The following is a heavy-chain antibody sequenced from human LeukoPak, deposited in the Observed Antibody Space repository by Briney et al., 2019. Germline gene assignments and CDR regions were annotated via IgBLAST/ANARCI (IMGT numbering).Heavy chain of an antibody. CDR1: GGSISSGDYY. Sequence: ASQTLSLTCTVSGGSISSGDYYWSWIRQPPGKGLEWIGYVYYSGSTYYNPSLKSRVTISVDTSKNQFSLKLSSVTAADTAVYYCARVVPLSGPTLKYYYYYMDVWGKGTTVTVSS. D-gene: IGHD6-6*01. CDR2: VYYSGST. V-gene: IGHV4-30-4*01. CDR3: ARVVPLSGPTLKYYYYYMDV. J-gene: IGHJ6*03.